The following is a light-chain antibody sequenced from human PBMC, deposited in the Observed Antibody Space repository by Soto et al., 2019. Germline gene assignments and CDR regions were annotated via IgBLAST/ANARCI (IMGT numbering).Light chain of an antibody. CDR2: GSS. V-gene: IGKV3-20*01. Sequence: EIVLTQSPGTLSLSPGERATLSCRASQSVSGSYLAWYQQKPGQSPRFLIYGSSDRATGIPDRFSGSGSGTDFTLTVSRVEPENFAVYYCQRYGSSPPYTFGQGTKLEIK. CDR1: QSVSGSY. CDR3: QRYGSSPPYT. J-gene: IGKJ2*01.